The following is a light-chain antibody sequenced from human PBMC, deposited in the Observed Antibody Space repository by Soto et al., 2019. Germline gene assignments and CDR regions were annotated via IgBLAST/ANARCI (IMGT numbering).Light chain of an antibody. CDR2: EES. J-gene: IGKJ1*01. Sequence: IHLTHSPSFLSASVGDRVTSTCXPSQAVPNNMAWYQQKPGKPPKLLIYEESTLHSGVPSRFSGRKSGTQFTLTISSLQPEDFATYYCLQHNTYPRTFGQGTKVDIK. V-gene: IGKV1-9*01. CDR3: LQHNTYPRT. CDR1: QAVPNN.